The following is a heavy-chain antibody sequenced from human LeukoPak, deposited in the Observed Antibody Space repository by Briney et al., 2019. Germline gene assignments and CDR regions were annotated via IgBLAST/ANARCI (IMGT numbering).Heavy chain of an antibody. Sequence: GGSLRLSCAASGFTFSDYYMSWIRQAPGKGLEWVSYISSSGSTIYYADSLKGRFTISRDNAKNSLYLQMNSLRAEDTAVYYCARDRSSMYSSSSFYYYYYMDVWGKGPRSPSP. CDR2: ISSSGSTI. CDR3: ARDRSSMYSSSSFYYYYYMDV. J-gene: IGHJ6*03. CDR1: GFTFSDYY. V-gene: IGHV3-11*04. D-gene: IGHD6-6*01.